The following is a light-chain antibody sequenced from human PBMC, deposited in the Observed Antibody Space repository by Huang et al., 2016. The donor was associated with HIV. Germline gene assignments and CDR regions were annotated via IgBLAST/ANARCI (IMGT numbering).Light chain of an antibody. J-gene: IGKJ1*01. CDR1: QSVGNN. CDR3: QQYDDWPWT. V-gene: IGKV3D-15*01. Sequence: EIVMTQSPATLSVSLGERTTLSCRASQSVGNNLAWYQQKPGQCPSLLMYGPSTRATGIPARFSGRGSGTEFTLTISSLQSEDLAVYFCQQYDDWPWTFGHGTKVEVK. CDR2: GPS.